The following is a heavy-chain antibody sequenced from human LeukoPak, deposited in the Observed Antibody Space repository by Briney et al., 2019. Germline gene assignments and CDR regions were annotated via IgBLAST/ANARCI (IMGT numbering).Heavy chain of an antibody. CDR2: ISAYNGNT. V-gene: IGHV1-18*01. CDR3: AREVRYYDSSGYQLQDYYYYGMDV. CDR1: GYTFTSYG. Sequence: PGASVKVSCKASGYTFTSYGISWVRQAPGQGLESMGWISAYNGNTNYAQKLQGRVTMTTDTSTSTAYMELSSLRSEDTAVYYCAREVRYYDSSGYQLQDYYYYGMDVWGQGTTVTVSS. D-gene: IGHD3-22*01. J-gene: IGHJ6*02.